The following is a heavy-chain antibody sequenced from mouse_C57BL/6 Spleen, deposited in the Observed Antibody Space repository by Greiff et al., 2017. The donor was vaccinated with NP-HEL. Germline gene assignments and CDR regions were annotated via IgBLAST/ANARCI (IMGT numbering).Heavy chain of an antibody. J-gene: IGHJ2*01. Sequence: QVQLQQSGPELVKPGASVKISCKASGYAFSSSWMNWVKQRPGKGLEWIGRIYPGDGDTNYNGKFKGKATLTADKSSSTAYMQLSSLTSEDSAVYFWLMVTTDYWGQGTTLTVSS. CDR3: LMVTTDY. D-gene: IGHD2-2*01. V-gene: IGHV1-82*01. CDR2: IYPGDGDT. CDR1: GYAFSSSW.